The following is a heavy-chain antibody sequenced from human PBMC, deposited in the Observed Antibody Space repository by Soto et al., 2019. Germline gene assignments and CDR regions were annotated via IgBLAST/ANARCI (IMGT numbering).Heavy chain of an antibody. CDR1: GGTFSIYA. J-gene: IGHJ1*01. V-gene: IGHV1-69*01. CDR2: IIPIFGTA. Sequence: QVQLVQSGAEVKKPGSSVKVSCKASGGTFSIYAISWVRQAPGPGLEWMGGIIPIFGTANYAQKFQGRVTITAAESTSTAYMELSSLRSEDTAVYYCAGSMTTVVKRYFQHWGQGTLVTVSS. D-gene: IGHD4-17*01. CDR3: AGSMTTVVKRYFQH.